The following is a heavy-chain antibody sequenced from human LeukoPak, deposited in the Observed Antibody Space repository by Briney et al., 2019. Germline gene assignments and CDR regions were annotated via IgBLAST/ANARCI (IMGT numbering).Heavy chain of an antibody. V-gene: IGHV4-59*01. CDR3: ARFTPSVVSANNWFDL. CDR1: GGSISSYY. D-gene: IGHD2-2*01. J-gene: IGHJ5*02. Sequence: PSETLSLTCTVSGGSISSYYWSWIRQPPGKGMEWIGYIYYSGSTNYNISLKSRVTISVDTSKNQFSLKLSSVTAADTAVYYCARFTPSVVSANNWFDLWGQGTLVTVSS. CDR2: IYYSGST.